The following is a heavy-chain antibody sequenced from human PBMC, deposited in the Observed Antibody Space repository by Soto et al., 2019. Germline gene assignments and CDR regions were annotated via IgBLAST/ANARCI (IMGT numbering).Heavy chain of an antibody. CDR3: ARYPCSLNNWFDP. V-gene: IGHV1-69*06. CDR1: GGTFRNYA. Sequence: QIHLVQSGAEVKKPGSSVKISCKASGGTFRNYAISWVRQAPGQGLECMGGITPIFDTTNYAQKFQGSLTITADTSTSTAYMDLRGLRSADTASYFCARYPCSLNNWFDPWGQGPLVTVSS. CDR2: ITPIFDTT. D-gene: IGHD3-9*01. J-gene: IGHJ5*02.